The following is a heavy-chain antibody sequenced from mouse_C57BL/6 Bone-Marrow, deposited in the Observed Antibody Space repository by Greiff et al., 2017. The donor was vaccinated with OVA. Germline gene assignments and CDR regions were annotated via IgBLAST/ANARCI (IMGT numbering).Heavy chain of an antibody. Sequence: VQLQQSGPELVKPGASVKISCKASGYTFTDYYMNWVKQSHGKSLEWIGDINPNNGGTSHNQKFTGTAKLTVDKSSSPAYMELRSLTSDDSAVYYCARRLGRRYIDYWGQGTTRTVSS. J-gene: IGHJ2*01. CDR1: GYTFTDYY. CDR2: INPNNGGT. V-gene: IGHV1-26*01. CDR3: ARRLGRRYIDY.